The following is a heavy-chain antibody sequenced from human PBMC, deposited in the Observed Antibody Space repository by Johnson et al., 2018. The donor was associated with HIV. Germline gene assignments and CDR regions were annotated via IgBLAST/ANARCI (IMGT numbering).Heavy chain of an antibody. Sequence: AQLVESGGGLVQPGGSLRLSCAASGFTFRNYWMNWVRQAPGKGLEWVASIKEDGSEKYYVESVKGRFTISRDNVKNSLHLQVTSLRAEDTAVYYCARWDTVVVPDRSDSFNIWGQGTMVTVSS. D-gene: IGHD2-2*01. CDR1: GFTFRNYW. V-gene: IGHV3-7*01. CDR3: ARWDTVVVPDRSDSFNI. CDR2: IKEDGSEK. J-gene: IGHJ3*02.